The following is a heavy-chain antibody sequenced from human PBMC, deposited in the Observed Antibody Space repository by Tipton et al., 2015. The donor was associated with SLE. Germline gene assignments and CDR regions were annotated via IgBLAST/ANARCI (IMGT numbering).Heavy chain of an antibody. CDR1: GFTFSTHA. CDR3: AKASLWTGIVEK. Sequence: SLRLSCAVSGFTFSTHAMHWVRQTPGKGLEWLAIIWSDGTNEYYADSLKGRFSISRDNSKNTLYLQMNGLTTEDTGVYYCAKASLWTGIVEKWGQGTLVTVSS. J-gene: IGHJ4*02. CDR2: IWSDGTNE. V-gene: IGHV3-30*04. D-gene: IGHD3/OR15-3a*01.